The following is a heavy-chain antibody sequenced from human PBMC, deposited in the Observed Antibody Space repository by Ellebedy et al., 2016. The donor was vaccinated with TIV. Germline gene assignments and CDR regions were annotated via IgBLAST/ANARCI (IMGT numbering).Heavy chain of an antibody. CDR2: IYSGGAT. Sequence: GESLKISCAASAFTVGNNYMAWVRQAPGKGLEWVSLIYSGGATHYADSVKGRFTISRDSSKNTLYLQMNSLRAEHTAVYYCMRRWSWGQGTLVTVSS. V-gene: IGHV3-66*04. CDR1: AFTVGNNY. D-gene: IGHD2-15*01. CDR3: MRRWS. J-gene: IGHJ4*02.